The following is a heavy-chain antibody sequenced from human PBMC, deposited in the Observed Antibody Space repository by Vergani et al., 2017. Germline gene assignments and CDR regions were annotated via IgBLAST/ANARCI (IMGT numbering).Heavy chain of an antibody. V-gene: IGHV4-61*02. D-gene: IGHD2-21*01. Sequence: QVHLNEAGPGLVKPSQTLSLTCTVSGASITSGSFYWSWIRQPAGKKLEWIDRMYTSGHTIYNPSLESRVTMSVDTSKNQFSLQLSSVTAADTAVYYCARASHCINCYSEGPNGPGYYYMDVWGKGTTVTVSS. CDR2: MYTSGHT. CDR1: GASITSGSFY. CDR3: ARASHCINCYSEGPNGPGYYYMDV. J-gene: IGHJ6*03.